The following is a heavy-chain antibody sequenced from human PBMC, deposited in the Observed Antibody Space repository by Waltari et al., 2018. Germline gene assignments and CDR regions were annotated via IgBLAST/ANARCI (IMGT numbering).Heavy chain of an antibody. CDR1: GGTFSGYA. Sequence: QVPLVQSGAEVKKTGSSVRVSCKASGGTFSGYAITWVRQAHGQGLEWMGGVRPSFAAANYAQKLQGRVTINAGESPSTAYMGLSSLRFEDTAVYYCARVGHYYGRPAYYPEDYYFFYLDVWGKGTTVTISS. D-gene: IGHD3-22*01. J-gene: IGHJ6*03. CDR2: VRPSFAAA. V-gene: IGHV1-69*12. CDR3: ARVGHYYGRPAYYPEDYYFFYLDV.